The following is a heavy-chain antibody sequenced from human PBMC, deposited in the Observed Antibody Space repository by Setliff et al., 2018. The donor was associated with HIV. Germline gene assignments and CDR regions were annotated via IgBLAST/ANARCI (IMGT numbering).Heavy chain of an antibody. CDR1: GGFISGYY. CDR3: VRGYCGSSTCYEDYYYMDV. J-gene: IGHJ6*03. D-gene: IGHD2-2*01. CDR2: ILFTVNT. Sequence: ETLSLTCTVSGGFISGYYWSWIRQPPGNGLEYIGSILFTVNTIYNLSLKARVTLSVDMSKNQVFLRLSSVTAADTAVYYCVRGYCGSSTCYEDYYYMDVWGKGSTVTVSS. V-gene: IGHV4-59*01.